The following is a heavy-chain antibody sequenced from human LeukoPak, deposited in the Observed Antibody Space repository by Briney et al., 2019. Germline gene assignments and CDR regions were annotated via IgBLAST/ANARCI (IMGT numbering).Heavy chain of an antibody. CDR1: GGSISSSSYY. D-gene: IGHD1-26*01. CDR2: IYYSGST. Sequence: SETLSLTCTVSGGSISSSSYYWGWIRQPPGKGLEWIGSIYYSGSTYYNPSLKSRVTISVDTSKNQFSLKLSPVTAADTAVYYCARIVGHNWFDPWGQGTLVTVSS. J-gene: IGHJ5*02. CDR3: ARIVGHNWFDP. V-gene: IGHV4-39*07.